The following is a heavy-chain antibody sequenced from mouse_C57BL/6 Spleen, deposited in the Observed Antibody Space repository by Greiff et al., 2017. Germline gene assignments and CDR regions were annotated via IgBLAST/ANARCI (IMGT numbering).Heavy chain of an antibody. D-gene: IGHD2-3*01. Sequence: VQLQESGAELVRPGTSVKVSCKASGYAFTNYLIEWVKQRPGQGLEWIGVINPGSGGTNYNEKFKGKATLTADKSSRTAYMQLSSLTSEDSAVYFCARNDDGYYVRWYFDVWGTGTTVTVSS. CDR1: GYAFTNYL. V-gene: IGHV1-54*01. CDR2: INPGSGGT. CDR3: ARNDDGYYVRWYFDV. J-gene: IGHJ1*03.